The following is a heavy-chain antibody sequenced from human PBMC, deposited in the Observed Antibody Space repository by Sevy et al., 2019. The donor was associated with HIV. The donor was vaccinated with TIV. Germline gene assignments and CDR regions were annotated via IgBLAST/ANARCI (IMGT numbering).Heavy chain of an antibody. CDR3: ARNSSGHSFDF. J-gene: IGHJ4*01. D-gene: IGHD3-22*01. CDR2: VHYGGST. V-gene: IGHV4-39*01. Sequence: SKTLSLICSVSDGSMTGNNYYWAWIRRPPGKGLEWIGSVHYGGSTHYNPSFWGRVSISVDTSKRVVSLDLSSVTSADTAMYFCARNSSGHSFDFWGHGILVTVSS. CDR1: DGSMTGNNYY.